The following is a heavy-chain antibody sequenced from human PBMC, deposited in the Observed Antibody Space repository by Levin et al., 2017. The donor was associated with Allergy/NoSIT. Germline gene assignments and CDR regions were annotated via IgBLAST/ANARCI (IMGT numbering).Heavy chain of an antibody. CDR1: GFTFGDYA. Sequence: GGSLRLSCTASGFTFGDYAMSWFRQAPGKGLEWVGFIRSKAYGGTTEYAASVKGRFTISRDDSKSIAYLQMNSLKTEDTAVYYCTRSDSSGWYKTPWIDYWGQGTLVTVSS. CDR3: TRSDSSGWYKTPWIDY. CDR2: IRSKAYGGTT. V-gene: IGHV3-49*03. D-gene: IGHD6-19*01. J-gene: IGHJ4*02.